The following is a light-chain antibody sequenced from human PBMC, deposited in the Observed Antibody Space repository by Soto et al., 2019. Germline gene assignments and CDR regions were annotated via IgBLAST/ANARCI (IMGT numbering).Light chain of an antibody. Sequence: DIVMTQSPLSLPVTPGEPASISCRSSQSHLHSNGYNYLDWYLQKPGQSPQLLIYLGSNRASGVPDRFSGSGSGTDFTLKISRVEAEDVGVYYCMQALQTWTFGQGTKVDIK. V-gene: IGKV2-28*01. CDR2: LGS. J-gene: IGKJ1*01. CDR1: QSHLHSNGYNY. CDR3: MQALQTWT.